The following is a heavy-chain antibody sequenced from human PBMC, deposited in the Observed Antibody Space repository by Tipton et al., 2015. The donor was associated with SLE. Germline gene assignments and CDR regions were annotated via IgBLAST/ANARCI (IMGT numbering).Heavy chain of an antibody. CDR1: GGSFSGYY. D-gene: IGHD3-9*01. Sequence: TLSLTCAVYGGSFSGYYWSWIRQPPGKGLEWIGEINHSGSTNHNPSLKSRVTISVDTSKNQLSLKLSAVTAADTAVYYCARDSPGDFDWFDAFDIWGQGTMVTVSS. J-gene: IGHJ3*02. CDR2: INHSGST. CDR3: ARDSPGDFDWFDAFDI. V-gene: IGHV4-34*01.